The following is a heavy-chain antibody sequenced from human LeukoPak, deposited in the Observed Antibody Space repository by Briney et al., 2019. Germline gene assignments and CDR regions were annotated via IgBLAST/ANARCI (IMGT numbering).Heavy chain of an antibody. V-gene: IGHV1-46*01. CDR2: INPSGGDT. CDR1: GYTFTSYY. D-gene: IGHD1-14*01. J-gene: IGHJ4*02. Sequence: PGASVKVSSKASGYTFTSYYMHWVRQAPGQGLEWMGIINPSGGDTSYAQKFQGRLTMTRDTSTNTVYMELTSLRSEDTAVYYCAREVMDNLRFDYWGQGTLVTVSS. CDR3: AREVMDNLRFDY.